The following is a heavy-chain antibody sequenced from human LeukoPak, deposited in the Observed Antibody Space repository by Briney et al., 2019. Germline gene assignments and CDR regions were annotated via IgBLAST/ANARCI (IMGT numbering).Heavy chain of an antibody. CDR1: GFTFSSYG. V-gene: IGHV3-33*01. Sequence: GGSLRLSCAASGFTFSSYGMPWVRQAPGKGLEWVAVIWYDGSNKYYADSVKGRFTISRDNSKNTLYLQMNSLRAEDTAVYYCARDGYSSSWYFTWFDPWGQGTLVTVSS. D-gene: IGHD6-13*01. CDR3: ARDGYSSSWYFTWFDP. CDR2: IWYDGSNK. J-gene: IGHJ5*02.